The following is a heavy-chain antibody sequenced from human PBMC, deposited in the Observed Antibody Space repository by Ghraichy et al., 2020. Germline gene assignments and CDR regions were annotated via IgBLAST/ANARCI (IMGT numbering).Heavy chain of an antibody. J-gene: IGHJ5*02. V-gene: IGHV4-4*07. Sequence: SETLSLTCTVSGGSISSYYWSWIRQPAGKGLEWIGRIYSSGSTNYNPSLKSRVTMSVDSSKNQFSLKLSSVTAADTAVYYCAMGVYYDILTGYYDNWFDPWGQGTLVTVSS. CDR1: GGSISSYY. CDR3: AMGVYYDILTGYYDNWFDP. D-gene: IGHD3-9*01. CDR2: IYSSGST.